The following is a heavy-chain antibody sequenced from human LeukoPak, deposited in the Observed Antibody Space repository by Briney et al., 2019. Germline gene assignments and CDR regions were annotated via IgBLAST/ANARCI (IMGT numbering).Heavy chain of an antibody. J-gene: IGHJ4*02. V-gene: IGHV1-69*05. CDR2: IIPISGTA. CDR3: ASAVADPFDY. CDR1: GGAFSSYA. D-gene: IGHD6-19*01. Sequence: SVKVSCKASGGAFSSYAISWVRQAPGQGLEWMGRIIPISGTANYAQKFQGRVTITTDESTSTAYMELSSLRSEDTAVYYCASAVADPFDYWGQGTLVTVSS.